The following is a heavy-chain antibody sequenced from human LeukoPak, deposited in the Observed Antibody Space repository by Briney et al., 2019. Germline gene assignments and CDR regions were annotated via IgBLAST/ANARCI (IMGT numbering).Heavy chain of an antibody. D-gene: IGHD3-10*01. CDR2: IIPILGIA. CDR3: ARVNSYYSYYFDY. CDR1: GGTFSSYA. J-gene: IGHJ4*02. Sequence: GASVKVSCKASGGTFSSYAISWVRQAPGQGLEWMGRIIPILGIANYAQKFQGRVTITADKSTSTAYMELSSLRSEDTAVYYCARVNSYYSYYFDYWGQGTLVTVSS. V-gene: IGHV1-69*04.